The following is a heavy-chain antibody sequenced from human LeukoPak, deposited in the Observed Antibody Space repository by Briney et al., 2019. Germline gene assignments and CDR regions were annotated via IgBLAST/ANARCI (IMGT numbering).Heavy chain of an antibody. CDR1: GFTFSNYW. D-gene: IGHD3-10*01. CDR2: IKQDGSEK. V-gene: IGHV3-7*01. CDR3: ARDGRVLLWFGESDY. Sequence: GGSLRLSCAASGFTFSNYWMSWVRQAPGKGLQWVANIKQDGSEKYYVDSVKGRFTISRDNAKKSLYLQMNSLRSEDTAVYYCARDGRVLLWFGESDYWGQGTLVTVSS. J-gene: IGHJ4*02.